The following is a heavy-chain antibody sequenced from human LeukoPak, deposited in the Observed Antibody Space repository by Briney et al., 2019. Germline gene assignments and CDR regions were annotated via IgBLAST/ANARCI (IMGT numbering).Heavy chain of an antibody. V-gene: IGHV3-30*03. Sequence: GRSLRLSCAASGFTFSSYGMHWVRQAPGKGLEWVAVISYDGSNKYYADSVKGRFTISRDNSKNMLYLQMNSLRAEDTAVYYCAQTTVTTKWPIRWGAFDIWGQGTMVTVSS. CDR2: ISYDGSNK. D-gene: IGHD4-17*01. CDR3: AQTTVTTKWPIRWGAFDI. CDR1: GFTFSSYG. J-gene: IGHJ3*02.